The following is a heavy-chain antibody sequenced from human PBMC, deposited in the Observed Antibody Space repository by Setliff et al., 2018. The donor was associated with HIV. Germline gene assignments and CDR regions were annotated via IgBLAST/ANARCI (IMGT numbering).Heavy chain of an antibody. CDR3: ARDGPIAAAGTEGLWFDP. CDR1: GYSFARYG. CDR2: IIPHFDAP. D-gene: IGHD6-13*01. V-gene: IGHV1-69*13. J-gene: IGHJ5*02. Sequence: GASVKVSCKASGYSFARYGLSWVRQAPGQGLEWMGAIIPHFDAPQYAQKFQGRVTITADESTSTAYMELSSLRSEDTAVYYCARDGPIAAAGTEGLWFDPWGQGTLVTVSS.